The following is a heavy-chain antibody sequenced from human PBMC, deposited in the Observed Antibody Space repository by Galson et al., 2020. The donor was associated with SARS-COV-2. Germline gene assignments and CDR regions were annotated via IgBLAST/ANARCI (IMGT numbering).Heavy chain of an antibody. CDR3: AKGYSGYDWCVYYYYYMDV. CDR2: ISGSGGST. Sequence: GESLTISCAASGFTFSSYAMSWVRQAPGKGLEWVSAISGSGGSTYYADSVKGRFTISRDNSTNTLYLQMNSLRAEDTAVYYCAKGYSGYDWCVYYYYYMDVWGKGTTVTVSS. V-gene: IGHV3-23*01. J-gene: IGHJ6*03. CDR1: GFTFSSYA. D-gene: IGHD5-12*01.